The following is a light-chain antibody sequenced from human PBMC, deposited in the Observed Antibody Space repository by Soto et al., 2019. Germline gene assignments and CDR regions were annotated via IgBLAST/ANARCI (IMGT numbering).Light chain of an antibody. J-gene: IGLJ1*01. V-gene: IGLV1-40*01. CDR3: QSYDSSLRGYV. Sequence: QSVLTQPPSVSGAPGQRVTISCTGSSSNFGAGNDVQWYQHLPETAPKLLIFGNNNRPSGVPDRFSGSKSGTSASLAISGLLAEDEADYYCQSYDSSLRGYVFGTGTKVTVL. CDR1: SSNFGAGND. CDR2: GNN.